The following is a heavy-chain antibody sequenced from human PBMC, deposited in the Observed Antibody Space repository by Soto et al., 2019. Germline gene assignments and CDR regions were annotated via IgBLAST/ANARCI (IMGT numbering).Heavy chain of an antibody. Sequence: SETLSLTCTVSGDSISSGDYYWSWIRQPPGKGLEWIGYIYYSGSTYYNPSLKSRVTISVDTSKNQFSLKLSSVTAADTAVYYCVRAVGDSSGYYGGEVDYWGQGTLVTVSS. CDR2: IYYSGST. CDR3: VRAVGDSSGYYGGEVDY. D-gene: IGHD3-22*01. V-gene: IGHV4-30-4*01. J-gene: IGHJ4*02. CDR1: GDSISSGDYY.